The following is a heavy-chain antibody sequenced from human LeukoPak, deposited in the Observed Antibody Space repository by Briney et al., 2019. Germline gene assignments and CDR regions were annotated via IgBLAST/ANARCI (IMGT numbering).Heavy chain of an antibody. Sequence: PGGSLRLSCAASGFTFSSYAMSWVRQAPGKGLEWVSSISGSGGNTYYADSVKGRFTISRDNSKNTLYLQMNSLRAEDTAVYYCATDYYDSSGYYLDAFDIWGQGTMVTVSS. CDR3: ATDYYDSSGYYLDAFDI. V-gene: IGHV3-23*01. J-gene: IGHJ3*02. CDR2: ISGSGGNT. D-gene: IGHD3-22*01. CDR1: GFTFSSYA.